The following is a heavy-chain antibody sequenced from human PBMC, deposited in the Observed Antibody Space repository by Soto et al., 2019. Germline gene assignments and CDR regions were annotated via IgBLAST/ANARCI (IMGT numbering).Heavy chain of an antibody. J-gene: IGHJ3*02. Sequence: EVQLVEAGGGVVQPGRSLRLSCAASGFTFDDYAMHCVRQAPGKGLEWVSGISWKSGSIGYADSVKGRFTISRDNAKNSLYLQMNSLSAEDTALYYCAKAISSWHRNDAFDIWGQGTMVTVSS. D-gene: IGHD6-13*01. CDR2: ISWKSGSI. CDR3: AKAISSWHRNDAFDI. V-gene: IGHV3-9*01. CDR1: GFTFDDYA.